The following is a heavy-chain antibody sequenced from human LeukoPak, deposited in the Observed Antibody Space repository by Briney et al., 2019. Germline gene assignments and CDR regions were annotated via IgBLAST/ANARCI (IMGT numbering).Heavy chain of an antibody. J-gene: IGHJ6*02. CDR3: ARDIAVAGRLLYYYYGMDV. CDR2: INANSGGT. CDR1: GYTFTDYY. Sequence: ASVKVSCKGSGYTFTDYYMHWVRQAPGQGLEWMGWINANSGGTNYAQKFQGRVTMTRDTSISTAYMELSRLRSDDTAVYYCARDIAVAGRLLYYYYGMDVWGQGTTVTVSS. V-gene: IGHV1-2*02. D-gene: IGHD6-19*01.